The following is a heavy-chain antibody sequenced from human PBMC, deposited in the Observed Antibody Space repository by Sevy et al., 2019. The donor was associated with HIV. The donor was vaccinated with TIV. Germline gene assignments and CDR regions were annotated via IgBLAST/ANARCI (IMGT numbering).Heavy chain of an antibody. CDR3: AKDSSYDFWSGCFDY. D-gene: IGHD3-3*01. Sequence: GGSLRLSCAASGFTFSSYGMHWVRQAPGKGLEWVAVISYDGSNKYYADSVKGRFTISRDNSKNTLYLQMNSLRAEDTAGYYCAKDSSYDFWSGCFDYWGQGTLVTVSS. CDR1: GFTFSSYG. V-gene: IGHV3-30*18. CDR2: ISYDGSNK. J-gene: IGHJ4*02.